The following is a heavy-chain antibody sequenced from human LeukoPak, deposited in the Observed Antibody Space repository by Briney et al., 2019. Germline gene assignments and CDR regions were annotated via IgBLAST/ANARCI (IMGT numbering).Heavy chain of an antibody. Sequence: SETLSLTRTVSGGSISSYYWSWIRQPPGKGLEWIAFIYYTGNTHYNPSLKSRVTISVDTSKNQFSLKLSAVTAADTAVYYCARHHIQHPHYFDYWGQGTLVTVSS. CDR3: ARHHIQHPHYFDY. D-gene: IGHD2-2*01. CDR2: IYYTGNT. V-gene: IGHV4-59*08. CDR1: GGSISSYY. J-gene: IGHJ4*02.